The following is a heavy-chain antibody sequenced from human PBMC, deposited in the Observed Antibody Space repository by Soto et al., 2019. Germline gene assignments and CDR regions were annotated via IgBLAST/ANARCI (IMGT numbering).Heavy chain of an antibody. Sequence: EVQLVESGGGLVQPGGSLRLSCAASGFTFSNYWLHWVRQAPGKGLVWVSRINSDGSSTNYAESVKGRFTISRDNAKNTLYLQMNSLRAEDTAVYYCARELGYDFQPWGQGTLVTVSS. CDR3: ARELGYDFQP. CDR1: GFTFSNYW. CDR2: INSDGSST. D-gene: IGHD3-3*01. J-gene: IGHJ5*02. V-gene: IGHV3-74*01.